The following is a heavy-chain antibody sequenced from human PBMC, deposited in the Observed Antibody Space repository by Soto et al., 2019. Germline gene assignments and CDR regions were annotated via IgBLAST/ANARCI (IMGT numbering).Heavy chain of an antibody. CDR3: ARARGGDSGDYASLFDR. CDR2: IHDSGNT. J-gene: IGHJ5*02. D-gene: IGHD4-17*01. CDR1: GGSVSIGGYL. V-gene: IGHV4-30-4*01. Sequence: VQLQESGPGLVTPSQTLSLTCTVFGGSVSIGGYLWSWIRQRPGKGLEWIGYIHDSGNTYYNPSLKSRVTISLDTSKNQFSLKVTSMTAADTAVYFCARARGGDSGDYASLFDRWGQGNLVTVSS.